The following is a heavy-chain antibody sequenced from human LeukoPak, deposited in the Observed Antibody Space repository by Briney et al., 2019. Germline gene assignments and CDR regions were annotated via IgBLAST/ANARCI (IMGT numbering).Heavy chain of an antibody. Sequence: GGSLRLSCAASGFTFSSYAMSWVRQAPGKGLEWVSAISGSGGSTYYADSVKGRFTISRDNSKNTLYLQMNSLRAEDTAVYYCAKSYYDFWSGHDEGYFQHWARAPWSPSPQ. CDR3: AKSYYDFWSGHDEGYFQH. J-gene: IGHJ1*01. CDR2: ISGSGGST. CDR1: GFTFSSYA. V-gene: IGHV3-23*01. D-gene: IGHD3-3*01.